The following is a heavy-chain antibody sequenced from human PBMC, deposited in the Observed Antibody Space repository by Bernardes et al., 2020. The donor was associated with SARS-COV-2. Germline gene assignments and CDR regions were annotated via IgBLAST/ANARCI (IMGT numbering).Heavy chain of an antibody. CDR2: ISYDGSNK. Sequence: GGSLRLSCAASGFTFSSYAMHWVRQAPGKGLEWVAVISYDGSNKYYADSVKGRFTISRDNSKNTLYLQMNSLRAEDTAVYYCASAVAATHYYYYYGMDVWGQGTTVTVSS. V-gene: IGHV3-30-3*01. CDR3: ASAVAATHYYYYYGMDV. D-gene: IGHD2-15*01. J-gene: IGHJ6*02. CDR1: GFTFSSYA.